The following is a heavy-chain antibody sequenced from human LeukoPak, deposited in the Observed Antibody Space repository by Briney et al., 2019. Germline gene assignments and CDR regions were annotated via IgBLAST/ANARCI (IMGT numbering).Heavy chain of an antibody. CDR3: ARLKARDAFDI. CDR1: GGSVGSYS. CDR2: VYYSGST. J-gene: IGHJ3*02. Sequence: PAETLSLTCTVSGGSVGSYSWNWIRQSPGTGLEWIGYVYYSGSTMYNPSLRSRVTISVDTSKNQFSLKLSSVTAADTGVYYCARLKARDAFDIWGQGTMVSVSS. V-gene: IGHV4-59*08.